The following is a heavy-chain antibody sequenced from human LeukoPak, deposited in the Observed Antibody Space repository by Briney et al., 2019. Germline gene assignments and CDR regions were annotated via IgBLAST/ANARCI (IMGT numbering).Heavy chain of an antibody. CDR2: IYYTGST. CDR1: GGSISNYY. CDR3: AGGGVTTNY. V-gene: IGHV4-59*12. D-gene: IGHD4-17*01. J-gene: IGHJ4*02. Sequence: SETLSLTCTVSGGSISNYYGSWIRQSPGKGLEWIGYIYYTGSTYYNPSLKSRVTISVDRSKNQFSLKLSSVTAADTAVYYCAGGGVTTNYWGQGTLVTVSS.